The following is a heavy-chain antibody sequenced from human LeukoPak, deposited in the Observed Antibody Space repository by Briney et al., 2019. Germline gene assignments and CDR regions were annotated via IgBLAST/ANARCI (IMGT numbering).Heavy chain of an antibody. D-gene: IGHD3-22*01. CDR3: TTAFVYYDSSAYYYIP. CDR2: IKSKTDGGTT. CDR1: GFTFSNAW. J-gene: IGHJ5*02. V-gene: IGHV3-15*01. Sequence: GGSLRLSCAASGFTFSNAWMSWVRQAPGKGLEWVGRIKSKTDGGTTEYAAPVKGRFTISRDDSKNTLYLQMNSLKTEDTAVYYCTTAFVYYDSSAYYYIPWGQGTLVTISS.